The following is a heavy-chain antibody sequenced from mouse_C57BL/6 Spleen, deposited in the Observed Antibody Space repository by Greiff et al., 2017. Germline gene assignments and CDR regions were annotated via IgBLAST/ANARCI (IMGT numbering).Heavy chain of an antibody. Sequence: VQLQQSGPGLVQPSQSLSITCPVSGFSLTSYGVHWVRQSPGKGLEWLGVIWSGGSTDYNAAFISRLSISKDNSKSQVFFKMNSLQADDTAIYYWARGANWHYFDYWGQGTTLTVSS. V-gene: IGHV2-2*01. D-gene: IGHD4-1*01. CDR2: IWSGGST. CDR1: GFSLTSYG. CDR3: ARGANWHYFDY. J-gene: IGHJ2*01.